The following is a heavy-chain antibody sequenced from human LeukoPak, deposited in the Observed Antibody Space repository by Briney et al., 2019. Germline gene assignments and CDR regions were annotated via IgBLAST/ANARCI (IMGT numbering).Heavy chain of an antibody. CDR3: AADVPSPLAQIDH. V-gene: IGHV3-15*01. Sequence: GGSLRLSCAASGFTFSNAWMSWVRQAPQKGLEWVGRIKSKPDGGTTDFAAPVKGRFSISRDDSMNMLYPEMHSLTTGDTAVYYCAADVPSPLAQIDHWGQGTPVTVSS. D-gene: IGHD1-14*01. CDR2: IKSKPDGGTT. J-gene: IGHJ4*02. CDR1: GFTFSNAW.